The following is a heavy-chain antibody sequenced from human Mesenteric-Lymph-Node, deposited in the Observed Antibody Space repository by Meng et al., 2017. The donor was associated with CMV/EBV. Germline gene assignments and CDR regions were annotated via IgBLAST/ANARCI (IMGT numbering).Heavy chain of an antibody. D-gene: IGHD3-3*01. J-gene: IGHJ4*02. CDR3: ARESQYDFWSGYGY. Sequence: SETLSLTCTVSGGSISSSSYYWGWIRQPPGKGLEWIGSIYYSGSTYYNPSLKSRVTISVDTSKNQFSLKLSSVTAADTAVYYCARESQYDFWSGYGYWGQGTLVTVSS. CDR2: IYYSGST. V-gene: IGHV4-39*07. CDR1: GGSISSSSYY.